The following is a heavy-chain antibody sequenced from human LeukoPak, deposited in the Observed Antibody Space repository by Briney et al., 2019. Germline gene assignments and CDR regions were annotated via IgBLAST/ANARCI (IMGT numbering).Heavy chain of an antibody. Sequence: GGSLRLSCAASGFTFSNYWMHWVRQAPGKGLVWVSRIYNDGSSTSYVDSVKGRFTISRDNAKSTLYLQMNSLRAEDTAVYYCARVRGGSGRSYAADAFDIWGQGTMVTVSS. D-gene: IGHD1-26*01. CDR3: ARVRGGSGRSYAADAFDI. CDR1: GFTFSNYW. J-gene: IGHJ3*02. V-gene: IGHV3-74*01. CDR2: IYNDGSST.